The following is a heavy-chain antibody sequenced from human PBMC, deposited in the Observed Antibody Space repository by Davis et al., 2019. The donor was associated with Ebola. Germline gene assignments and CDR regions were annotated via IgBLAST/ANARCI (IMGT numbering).Heavy chain of an antibody. CDR2: ISSSSSYI. V-gene: IGHV3-21*01. Sequence: PGGSLRLSCAASGFTFSSYSMNWVRQAPGKGLEWVSSISSSSSYIYYADSVKGRFTISRDNAKNSLYLQMNSLRAEDTAVYYCARVLARYSSSSGFFDPWGQGTLVTVSS. CDR1: GFTFSSYS. CDR3: ARVLARYSSSSGFFDP. J-gene: IGHJ5*02. D-gene: IGHD6-6*01.